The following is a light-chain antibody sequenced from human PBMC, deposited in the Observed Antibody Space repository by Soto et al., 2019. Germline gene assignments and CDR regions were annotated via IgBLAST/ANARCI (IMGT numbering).Light chain of an antibody. J-gene: IGKJ4*01. CDR1: QGIRSD. CDR3: LQHFMYPLT. V-gene: IGKV1-17*01. Sequence: DIQMTQSPSSLSASVGDRVTITCRASQGIRSDLGWYQQKPGMAPKRLIYSASTIQGGVPSRFSGSASGTEFTLTISSLQPEDFATYDCLQHFMYPLTFGGGTKVEIK. CDR2: SAS.